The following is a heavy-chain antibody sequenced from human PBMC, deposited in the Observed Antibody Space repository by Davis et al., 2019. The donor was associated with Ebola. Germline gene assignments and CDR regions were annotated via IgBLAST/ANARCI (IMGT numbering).Heavy chain of an antibody. CDR2: INAGNGNT. CDR3: ARAQFPTTSDH. J-gene: IGHJ4*02. V-gene: IGHV1-3*01. D-gene: IGHD1-1*01. CDR1: GYTFTSYP. Sequence: ASVKVSCKASGYTFTSYPIHWVRQAPGQGLEWMGWINAGNGNTEYSQKFQGRVTITRDTSASTAYMEVGSLRSDDTAVYYCARAQFPTTSDHWGQGTLVTVSS.